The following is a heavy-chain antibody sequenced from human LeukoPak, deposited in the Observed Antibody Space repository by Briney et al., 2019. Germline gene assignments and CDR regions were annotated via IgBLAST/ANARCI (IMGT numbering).Heavy chain of an antibody. CDR1: GGSLSSSSYY. V-gene: IGHV4-39*07. Sequence: SETLSLTCTVSGGSLSSSSYYWGWIRQPPGKGLEWIGTIFYSGSTYYNPSLKSRVTISVDTSKNQFSLKLSSVTAADTAVYYCARGGSGSYSSWFVWFDYWGQGTLVTVSS. CDR2: IFYSGST. J-gene: IGHJ4*02. CDR3: ARGGSGSYSSWFVWFDY. D-gene: IGHD1-26*01.